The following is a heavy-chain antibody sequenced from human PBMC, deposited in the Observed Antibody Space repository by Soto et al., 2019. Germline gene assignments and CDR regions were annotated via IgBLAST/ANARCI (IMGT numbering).Heavy chain of an antibody. CDR1: GFTFSSYA. Sequence: QVQLVESGAGVVQPGRSLRLSCAASGFTFSSYAMQWVRQAPGKGLEWVAVILSDGSNKWYVDSVKGRFTISRDNSKNTLYLQMNSLRAEDTAVYYCARDVFQEDVWGQGTTVTVSS. V-gene: IGHV3-30-3*01. CDR3: ARDVFQEDV. CDR2: ILSDGSNK. J-gene: IGHJ6*02.